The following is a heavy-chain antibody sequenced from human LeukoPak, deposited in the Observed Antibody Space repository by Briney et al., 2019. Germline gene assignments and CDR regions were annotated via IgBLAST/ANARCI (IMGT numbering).Heavy chain of an antibody. V-gene: IGHV3-53*01. CDR1: GFTVSSNY. CDR2: IYSGGST. CDR3: ASTGGRFSGYYYMDV. D-gene: IGHD3-10*01. J-gene: IGHJ6*03. Sequence: PGGSLRLSCAASGFTVSSNYMSWVRQAPGKGLEWVSVIYSGGSTYYADSVKGRFTISRDNSKNTLYLQMNSLRAEDTAVYYCASTGGRFSGYYYMDVWGKGTTVTVSS.